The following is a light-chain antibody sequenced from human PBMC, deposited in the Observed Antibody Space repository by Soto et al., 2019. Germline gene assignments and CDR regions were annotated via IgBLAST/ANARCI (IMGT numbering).Light chain of an antibody. CDR1: SSNIGAGYD. CDR3: PSYDNSLSAYVV. CDR2: GNS. V-gene: IGLV1-40*01. Sequence: QSVLTQPPSVSGAPGQRVTISCTGSSSNIGAGYDVHWYQQLPGTAPKLLIYGNSNRPSGVPDRFSGSKSGTSASLAITGLQAEDEADYYCPSYDNSLSAYVVFGGGTKLTVL. J-gene: IGLJ2*01.